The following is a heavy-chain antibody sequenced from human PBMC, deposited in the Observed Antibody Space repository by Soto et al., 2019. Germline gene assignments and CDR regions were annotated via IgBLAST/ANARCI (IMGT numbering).Heavy chain of an antibody. CDR3: ARAGQDYDIWTGSSYYYGMDV. J-gene: IGHJ6*02. CDR2: IIPILGIA. D-gene: IGHD3-9*01. V-gene: IGHV1-69*02. Sequence: GASVKVSCKASGGTFSSYTISWVRQAPGQGLEWMGRIIPILGIANYAQKFQGRVTITADKSTSTAYMELSSLRSEDTAVYYCARAGQDYDIWTGSSYYYGMDVWG. CDR1: GGTFSSYT.